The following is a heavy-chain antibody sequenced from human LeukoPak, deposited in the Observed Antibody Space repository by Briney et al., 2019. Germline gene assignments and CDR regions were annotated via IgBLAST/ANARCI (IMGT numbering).Heavy chain of an antibody. D-gene: IGHD2-15*01. CDR3: AKDARLVVVAATGPRRQSGYFDY. V-gene: IGHV3-23*01. J-gene: IGHJ4*02. CDR1: GFTFSSYA. CDR2: ISGSGGST. Sequence: PGGSLRLSCAASGFTFSSYAMSWVRQAPGEGLEWVSAISGSGGSTYYADSAKGRFTISRDNSKNTLYLQMNSLRAEDTAVYYCAKDARLVVVAATGPRRQSGYFDYWGQGTLVTVSS.